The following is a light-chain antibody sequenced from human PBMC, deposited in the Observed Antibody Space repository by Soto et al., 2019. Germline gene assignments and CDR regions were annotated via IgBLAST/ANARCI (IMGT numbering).Light chain of an antibody. CDR1: ISDVGSYNL. Sequence: QSALTQPASVSGSPGQSFTISCTGTISDVGSYNLVSWYQQYPGKAPKLMIYEENKRPSGVSNRFYASKSGNTASLTISGLQAEDEAEYFCCSYAGSSTPYVFGTGTKVTVL. CDR2: EEN. J-gene: IGLJ1*01. V-gene: IGLV2-23*01. CDR3: CSYAGSSTPYV.